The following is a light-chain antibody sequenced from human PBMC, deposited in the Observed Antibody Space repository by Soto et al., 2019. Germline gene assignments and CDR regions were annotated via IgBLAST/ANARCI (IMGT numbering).Light chain of an antibody. V-gene: IGLV2-14*01. CDR3: SSFTVTITVL. J-gene: IGLJ2*01. CDR2: EVS. CDR1: NSDVGGYDF. Sequence: QSVLTQPASVSGSPGQSITISCIGTNSDVGGYDFVSWYQQHPGKAPKLLIYEVSNRPSGVSNRFSGSKSGSTASLTISGLQAEDEADYYCSSFTVTITVLFGGGTKLTVL.